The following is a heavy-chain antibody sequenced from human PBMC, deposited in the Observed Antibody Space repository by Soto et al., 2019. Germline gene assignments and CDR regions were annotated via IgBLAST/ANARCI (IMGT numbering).Heavy chain of an antibody. Sequence: PSETLSLTCTVSGGSISSYYWSWIRQPPGKGLEWIGYIYYSGSANYNPSLKSRVTISVDTSKNQFSLKLSSVTAADTAVYYCARGRKRWGYGYWGQGTLVTVSS. V-gene: IGHV4-59*01. J-gene: IGHJ4*02. CDR2: IYYSGSA. D-gene: IGHD2-21*01. CDR1: GGSISSYY. CDR3: ARGRKRWGYGY.